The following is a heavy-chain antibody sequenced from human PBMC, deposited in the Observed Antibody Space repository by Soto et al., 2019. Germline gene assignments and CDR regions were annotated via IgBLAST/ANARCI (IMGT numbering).Heavy chain of an antibody. CDR2: ISAYNGIT. CDR1: GYTFTIYG. CDR3: ARDRMWGDWNYGLPCSDY. Sequence: ASVKVSCKASGYTFTIYGISWVLQAPGQGLERMGWISAYNGITNYAQKLQGRVTMTTDTSTSTAYMELRSLRSDDTAVYYCARDRMWGDWNYGLPCSDYWGQGTLVTVPS. V-gene: IGHV1-18*01. J-gene: IGHJ4*02. D-gene: IGHD1-7*01.